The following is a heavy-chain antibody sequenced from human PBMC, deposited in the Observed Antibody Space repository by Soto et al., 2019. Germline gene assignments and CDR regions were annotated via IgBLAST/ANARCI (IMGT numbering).Heavy chain of an antibody. CDR3: AHLTYYYDSSGYYSRAEYFQH. J-gene: IGHJ1*01. CDR2: IYWDDDK. V-gene: IGHV2-5*02. D-gene: IGHD3-22*01. Sequence: QITLKESGPTLVKPTQTLTLTCTFSGFSLSTSGVGVGWIRQPPGKALEWLALIYWDDDKRYSPSLKSRLTINKETSKNQVVLTMTNMDPVDTATYYCAHLTYYYDSSGYYSRAEYFQHWGQGTLVTVSS. CDR1: GFSLSTSGVG.